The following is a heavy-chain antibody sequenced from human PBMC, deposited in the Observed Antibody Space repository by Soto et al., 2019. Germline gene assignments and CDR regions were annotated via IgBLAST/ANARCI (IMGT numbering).Heavy chain of an antibody. D-gene: IGHD5-18*01. V-gene: IGHV1-69*02. CDR3: ARGGAMVLPDY. Sequence: QVQLVQSGAEVQKPGSSVKVSCKASGGTFSSYTISWVRQAPGQGLEWMGRIIPILGIANYAQKFQGRVTITADKSTSTAYMELSSLRSEDTAVYYCARGGAMVLPDYWGQGTLVTVSS. CDR1: GGTFSSYT. J-gene: IGHJ4*02. CDR2: IIPILGIA.